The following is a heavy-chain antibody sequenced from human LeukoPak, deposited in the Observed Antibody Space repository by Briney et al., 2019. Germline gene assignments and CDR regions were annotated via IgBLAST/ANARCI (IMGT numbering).Heavy chain of an antibody. J-gene: IGHJ6*03. CDR1: GFIFDDYG. Sequence: GGSLRLSCAASGFIFDDYGMNWVRQAPGKGLEWVSGINWNGGTIGYADSVKGRFTISRDNAKNSLYLQMNSLRAEDTALYHCARAADYGSGSYSDYYYYMDVWGKGTTVTISS. CDR2: INWNGGTI. V-gene: IGHV3-20*01. CDR3: ARAADYGSGSYSDYYYYMDV. D-gene: IGHD3-10*01.